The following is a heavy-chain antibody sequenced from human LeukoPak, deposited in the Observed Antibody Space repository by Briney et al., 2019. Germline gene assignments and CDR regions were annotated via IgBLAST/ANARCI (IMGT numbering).Heavy chain of an antibody. Sequence: GGSLRLSCGASELAFKNVWMSWVRQAPGKGLEWVGRISSKSDGGTTDYAAPVEGRFTISRDDSTNTLSLQMSGLKAEDTALYFCITEPHDYGDFTFGYWGQGTLVTVSS. CDR2: ISSKSDGGTT. V-gene: IGHV3-15*01. CDR1: ELAFKNVW. CDR3: ITEPHDYGDFTFGY. J-gene: IGHJ4*02. D-gene: IGHD4-17*01.